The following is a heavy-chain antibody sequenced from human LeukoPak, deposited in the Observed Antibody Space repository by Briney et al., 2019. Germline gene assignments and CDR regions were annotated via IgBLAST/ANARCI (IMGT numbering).Heavy chain of an antibody. J-gene: IGHJ4*02. Sequence: ASVKVSCKASGYTFTSYAMNWARQAPGQGLEWMGWINTNIGNPTYAQGFTGRFVFSLDTSVSTAYLQISSLKAEDTAVYYCARGTEQWLVPIDYWGQGTLVTVSS. D-gene: IGHD6-19*01. CDR3: ARGTEQWLVPIDY. CDR1: GYTFTSYA. CDR2: INTNIGNP. V-gene: IGHV7-4-1*02.